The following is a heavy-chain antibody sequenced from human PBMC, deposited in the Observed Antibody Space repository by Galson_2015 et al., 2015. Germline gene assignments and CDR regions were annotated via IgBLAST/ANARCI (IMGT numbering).Heavy chain of an antibody. J-gene: IGHJ4*02. D-gene: IGHD3-22*01. CDR1: GFTFDDYA. CDR3: AKDLSSSVSYGHFDD. Sequence: SLRLSCAASGFTFDDYAMHWVRQAPGKGLEWVSGISWNRGHIVYADSVKGRFTISRDNAKNSLYLQMNSLRAEDTALYYCAKDLSSSVSYGHFDDWGQGTLVAVS. CDR2: ISWNRGHI. V-gene: IGHV3-9*01.